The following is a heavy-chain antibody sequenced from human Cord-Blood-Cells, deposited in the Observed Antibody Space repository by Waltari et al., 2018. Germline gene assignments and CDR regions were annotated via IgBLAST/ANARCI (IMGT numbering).Heavy chain of an antibody. J-gene: IGHJ4*02. CDR3: AVRDSSGYYYFDY. CDR2: IYHSGST. D-gene: IGHD3-22*01. V-gene: IGHV4-4*02. Sequence: QVQLQESGPGLVKPSGTLSLTCAVSGGSIRSSNWWSSVRQPPGKGLEWIGEIYHSGSTNYNPSLKSRVTISVDKSKNQFSLKLSSVTAADTAVYYCAVRDSSGYYYFDYWGQGTLVTVSS. CDR1: GGSIRSSNW.